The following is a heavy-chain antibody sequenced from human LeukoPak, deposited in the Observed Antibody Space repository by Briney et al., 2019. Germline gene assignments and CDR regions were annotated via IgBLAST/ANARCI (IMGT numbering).Heavy chain of an antibody. Sequence: SETLSLTCSVSGASVSSGDYYWSWIRQPPGKGLEWTGYIYYSGSTNYNPSLKSRVTISVDTSKNQFSLKLSSVTAADTAVYYCAVVDFWSGSPADYWGQGTLVTVSS. D-gene: IGHD3-3*01. CDR1: GASVSSGDYY. CDR2: IYYSGST. CDR3: AVVDFWSGSPADY. J-gene: IGHJ4*02. V-gene: IGHV4-61*08.